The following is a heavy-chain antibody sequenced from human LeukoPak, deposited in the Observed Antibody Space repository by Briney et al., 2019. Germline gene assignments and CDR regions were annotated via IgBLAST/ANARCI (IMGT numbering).Heavy chain of an antibody. CDR1: GFTFSNSA. CDR3: ARDPLRYLRVGHYDY. D-gene: IGHD3-9*01. J-gene: IGHJ4*02. CDR2: IDYDSSHI. V-gene: IGHV3-21*01. Sequence: GGSLRLSCAASGFTFSNSAMNWVRQVPGKGLEWVSSIDYDSSHIYYAASVRGRFTISRDNARNSVHLQMNSLRVEDTAVYYCARDPLRYLRVGHYDYWGQGTLVAVSS.